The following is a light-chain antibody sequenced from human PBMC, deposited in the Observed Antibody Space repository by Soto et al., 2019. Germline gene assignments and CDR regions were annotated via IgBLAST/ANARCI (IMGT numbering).Light chain of an antibody. CDR3: QQYGSSPPYT. CDR2: SAS. Sequence: EIVLTQSPGTLSLSPGDEATLSCRASQSISSKFFAWYQQKRGQAPRLLIYSASRRATGIPDRFSGGRSGTDFTLTISRLEPEDFAVYYCQQYGSSPPYTFGQGTKLDI. V-gene: IGKV3-20*01. CDR1: QSISSKF. J-gene: IGKJ2*01.